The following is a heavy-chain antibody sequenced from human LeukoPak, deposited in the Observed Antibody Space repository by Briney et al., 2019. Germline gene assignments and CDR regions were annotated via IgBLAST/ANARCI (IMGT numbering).Heavy chain of an antibody. J-gene: IGHJ3*02. CDR1: GGSISSGGHY. CDR2: IYFSGST. Sequence: KASQTLSLTCTVSGGSISSGGHYWSWIRQHPGRGLEWTGYIYFSGSTYYNPSLKSRVTISLDTSKNQFSLKLNSVTAADTAIYYCARNILGSDTFDIWGQGTLVTVSS. V-gene: IGHV4-31*03. CDR3: ARNILGSDTFDI. D-gene: IGHD7-27*01.